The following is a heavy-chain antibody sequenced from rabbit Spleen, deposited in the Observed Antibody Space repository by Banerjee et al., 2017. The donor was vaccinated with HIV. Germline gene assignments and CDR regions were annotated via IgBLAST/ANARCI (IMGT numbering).Heavy chain of an antibody. Sequence: QEQLEESGGGLVQPEGSLTLTCTASGFTISSSYWICWVRQAPGKRPEWIACIYTGDGGTYYATWAKGRFTISKTSSTTVTLQMTSLAAADTATYFCARGEHFSVGFSAFAIYLDLWGPGTLVTVS. V-gene: IGHV1S45*01. CDR2: IYTGDGGT. D-gene: IGHD6-1*01. CDR3: ARGEHFSVGFSAFAIYLDL. J-gene: IGHJ4*01. CDR1: GFTISSSYW.